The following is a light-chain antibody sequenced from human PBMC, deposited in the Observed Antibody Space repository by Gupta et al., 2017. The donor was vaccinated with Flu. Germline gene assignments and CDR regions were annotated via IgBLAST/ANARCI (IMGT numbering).Light chain of an antibody. CDR2: RAS. V-gene: IGKV4-1*01. Sequence: IVISQSPDSLAVSLGERATINCKTSQSSLYRTMNKNYLVWYQQKPGQPPKLLIYRASTRESGVPDRFSGSGSGTDFTLTISSLQAEDVAVYFCQQYCITPHTFGQGTRLEIK. J-gene: IGKJ2*01. CDR1: QSSLYRTMNKNY. CDR3: QQYCITPHT.